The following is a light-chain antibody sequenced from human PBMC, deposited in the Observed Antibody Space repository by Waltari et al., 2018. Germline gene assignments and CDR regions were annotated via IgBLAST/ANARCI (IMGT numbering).Light chain of an antibody. V-gene: IGKV1-5*02. Sequence: DIQMTQSPSTLSASEGDRVIIFCRASHTFNNYLAWYQQKPGKAPKLVIYDASSLESGVPSRFSGSGSGTEFTLTISSLQPDDFATYYCQQYDFYSLTFGGGTRVEIK. J-gene: IGKJ4*01. CDR3: QQYDFYSLT. CDR1: HTFNNY. CDR2: DAS.